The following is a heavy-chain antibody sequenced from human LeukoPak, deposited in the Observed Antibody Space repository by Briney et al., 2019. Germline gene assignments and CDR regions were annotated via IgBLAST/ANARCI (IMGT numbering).Heavy chain of an antibody. D-gene: IGHD6-6*01. CDR1: GYTFTDYY. CDR2: INPNSGGT. Sequence: GASVKVSCKASGYTFTDYYMHWVRQAPGQGLEWMGWINPNSGGTNFAQKFQGRVAMTRDTSISTAYLELGSLRSDDTAVCFCARARWQLVPYFDSWGQGTLVTVSS. CDR3: ARARWQLVPYFDS. J-gene: IGHJ4*02. V-gene: IGHV1-2*02.